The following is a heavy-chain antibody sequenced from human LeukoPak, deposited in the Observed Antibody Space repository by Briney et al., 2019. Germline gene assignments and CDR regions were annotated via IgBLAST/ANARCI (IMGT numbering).Heavy chain of an antibody. CDR2: IRSKAYGGTT. CDR3: TREEIAAAGTLSFDY. CDR1: GFTFGDYA. J-gene: IGHJ4*02. Sequence: PGGSLRLSCTASGFTFGDYAMSWFRQAPGKGLEWVGFIRSKAYGGTTEYAASVKGRFTISRDDSKSIAYLQMNSLKTEDTAVYYCTREEIAAAGTLSFDYWGQGTLVTVSS. V-gene: IGHV3-49*03. D-gene: IGHD6-13*01.